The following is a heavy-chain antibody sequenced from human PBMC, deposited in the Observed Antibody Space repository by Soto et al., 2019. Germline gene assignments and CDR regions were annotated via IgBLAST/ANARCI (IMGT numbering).Heavy chain of an antibody. CDR1: GYPVTAYY. V-gene: IGHV1-2*02. CDR2: INPATGAA. Sequence: QLHLVQSGAVVKKPGASVTVSCSASGYPVTAYYMHWVRQAPGRGLEWMGGINPATGAAKYTQTFPGRVTMTRDTSTSTGVMELGGLTSEDTAVFYCARGGGVGVAGSAAFDMWGQGTLVTVSS. D-gene: IGHD3-3*01. CDR3: ARGGGVGVAGSAAFDM. J-gene: IGHJ3*02.